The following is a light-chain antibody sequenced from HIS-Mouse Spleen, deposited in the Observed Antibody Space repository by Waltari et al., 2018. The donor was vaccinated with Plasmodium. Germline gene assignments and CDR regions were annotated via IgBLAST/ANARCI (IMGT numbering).Light chain of an antibody. J-gene: IGLJ3*02. CDR3: YSTDSSGNHRV. CDR2: EDS. CDR1: ALPKKY. Sequence: SYELTQPPSLSVSPGHTARITCSGDALPKKYAYWYQQKSGQSPVLVIYEDSKRPSGIPERFSGSSSGTMATLTISGAQVEDEADYYCYSTDSSGNHRVFGGGTKLTVL. V-gene: IGLV3-10*01.